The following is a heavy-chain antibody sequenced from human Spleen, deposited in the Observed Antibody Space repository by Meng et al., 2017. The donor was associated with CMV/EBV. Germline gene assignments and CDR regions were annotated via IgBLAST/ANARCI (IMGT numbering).Heavy chain of an antibody. J-gene: IGHJ6*02. CDR3: AKDIRNSWGNNYYYYDMDV. V-gene: IGHV3-23*01. Sequence: GESLKISCVASGFIFSSYWMTWVRQAPGKGLEWVSGISGSGAKTHYADSVKGRFTISRDNSKNTLFLQMNSLRAEDTAVYYCAKDIRNSWGNNYYYYDMDVWGQGTTVTVSS. CDR1: GFIFSSYW. D-gene: IGHD6-13*01. CDR2: ISGSGAKT.